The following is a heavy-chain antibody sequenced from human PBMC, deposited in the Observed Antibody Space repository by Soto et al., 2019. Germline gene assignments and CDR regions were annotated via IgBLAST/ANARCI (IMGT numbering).Heavy chain of an antibody. CDR1: GFTVSSNY. CDR2: IYSGGST. D-gene: IGHD6-19*01. CDR3: ARDHLAVAGYYYYGMDV. V-gene: IGHV3-53*01. J-gene: IGHJ6*02. Sequence: GGSLRLSCAASGFTVSSNYMSWVRQAPGKGLEWVSVIYSGGSTYYADSVKGRFTISRDNSKNTLYLQMNSLRAEDTAVYYCARDHLAVAGYYYYGMDVWGQGTTVTVSS.